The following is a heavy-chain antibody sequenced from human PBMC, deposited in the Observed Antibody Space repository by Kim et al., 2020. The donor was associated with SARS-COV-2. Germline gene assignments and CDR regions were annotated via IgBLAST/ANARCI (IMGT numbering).Heavy chain of an antibody. D-gene: IGHD3-3*01. V-gene: IGHV4-4*07. CDR1: GGSISSYY. CDR3: ARVVYYDFWGGYYPHWYFDL. Sequence: SETLSLTCTVSGGSISSYYWSWIRQPAGKGLEWIGRIYTSGSTNYNPSLKSRVTMSVDTSKNQFSLKLSSVTAADTAVYYCARVVYYDFWGGYYPHWYFDLWGRGYLVTVSS. CDR2: IYTSGST. J-gene: IGHJ2*01.